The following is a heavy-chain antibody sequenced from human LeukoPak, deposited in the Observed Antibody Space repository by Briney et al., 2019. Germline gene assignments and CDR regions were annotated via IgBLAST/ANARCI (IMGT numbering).Heavy chain of an antibody. V-gene: IGHV1-18*01. CDR3: ARGEGSSSWPAGWYYGMDV. J-gene: IGHJ6*02. CDR1: RYTYDRNR. CDR2: NNPFHGNT. Sequence: GAIIKISHKSSRYTYDRNRISRVAETAGIRPNLMELNNPFHGNTNYAQKLQGRVTMTTDTSTSTAYMELRSLITDDTAVYYCARGEGSSSWPAGWYYGMDVWGQGTTVTVSS. D-gene: IGHD6-13*01.